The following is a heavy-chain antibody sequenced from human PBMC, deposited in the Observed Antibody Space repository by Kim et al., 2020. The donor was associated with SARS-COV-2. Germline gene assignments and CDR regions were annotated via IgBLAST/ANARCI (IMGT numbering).Heavy chain of an antibody. D-gene: IGHD5-18*01. CDR3: ARTRGYTCGLDY. J-gene: IGHJ4*02. Sequence: NYDASIKSRVTISIHTSKNQFSLNLRSMTAAETAVYYCARTRGYTCGLDYWGQGTLVTVSS. V-gene: IGHV4-59*01.